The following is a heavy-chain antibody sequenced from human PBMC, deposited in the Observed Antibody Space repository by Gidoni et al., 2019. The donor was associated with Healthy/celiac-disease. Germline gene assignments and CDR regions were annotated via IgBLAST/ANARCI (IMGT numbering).Heavy chain of an antibody. J-gene: IGHJ5*02. Sequence: EVQLVESGGGLVQPGGSLRLSCAASGFTFSSYSMNWVRQAPGKGLEWFSYISSSSSTIYYADSMKGRFTISRDNAKNSLYLQMNSLRDEDTAVYYCARDQTRRDYDFWSGPTPATYNWFDPWGQGTLVTVSS. V-gene: IGHV3-48*02. D-gene: IGHD3-3*01. CDR1: GFTFSSYS. CDR2: ISSSSSTI. CDR3: ARDQTRRDYDFWSGPTPATYNWFDP.